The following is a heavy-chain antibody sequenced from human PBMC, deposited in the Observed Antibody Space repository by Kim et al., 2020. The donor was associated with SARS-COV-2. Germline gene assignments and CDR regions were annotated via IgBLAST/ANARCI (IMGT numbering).Heavy chain of an antibody. CDR2: ISSSGTNI. D-gene: IGHD2-15*01. J-gene: IGHJ4*02. CDR1: GFTFSSYG. V-gene: IGHV3-21*01. Sequence: GGSLRLSCAASGFTFSSYGMNWVRQAPGKGLEWVSSISSSGTNIYYADSVKGRFTISRDNAKNSLYLQMNSLRAEDTAVYYCARGGSPSPYYFDYWGQG. CDR3: ARGGSPSPYYFDY.